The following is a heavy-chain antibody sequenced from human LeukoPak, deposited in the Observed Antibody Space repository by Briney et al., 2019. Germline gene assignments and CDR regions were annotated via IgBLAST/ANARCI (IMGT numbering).Heavy chain of an antibody. CDR1: GGSISSYY. CDR2: IYYSGST. V-gene: IGHV4-59*12. CDR3: ARGPVAPVSANNDY. J-gene: IGHJ4*02. D-gene: IGHD4-23*01. Sequence: PSETLSLTCTVSGGSISSYYWSWIRQPPGKGLEWIGYIYYSGSTNYNPSLKSRVTISVDTSKNQFSLKLSSVTAADTAVYYCARGPVAPVSANNDYWGQGTLVTVSS.